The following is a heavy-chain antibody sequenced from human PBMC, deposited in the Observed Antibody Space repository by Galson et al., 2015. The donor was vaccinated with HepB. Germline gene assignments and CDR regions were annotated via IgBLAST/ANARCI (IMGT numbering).Heavy chain of an antibody. V-gene: IGHV1-69*13. J-gene: IGHJ5*02. CDR2: IIPISGTG. CDR1: GGTFSSYA. D-gene: IGHD3-22*01. Sequence: SVKVSCKASGGTFSSYAISWVRQAPGQGLEWMGGIIPISGTGKYAQKFQGRVTITADESTSTAYMELSSLRSEDTAVYYCVRDQSIGVGPFERWFDPWGQGTLVTVSS. CDR3: VRDQSIGVGPFERWFDP.